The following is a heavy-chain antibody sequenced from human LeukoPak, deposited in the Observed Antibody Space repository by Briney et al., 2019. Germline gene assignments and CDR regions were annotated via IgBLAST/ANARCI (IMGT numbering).Heavy chain of an antibody. Sequence: PGGSLRLSCAGSGFTFSSYWMSWVRQAPGKGLEWVANIKQDGSEKHYVDSVKGRFTISGDNAKSSLYLQMNSLSAEDTAMYYCARGLRYYGSGSYTHFDHWGQGSQVTVSS. J-gene: IGHJ4*02. CDR1: GFTFSSYW. CDR2: IKQDGSEK. CDR3: ARGLRYYGSGSYTHFDH. D-gene: IGHD3-10*01. V-gene: IGHV3-7*02.